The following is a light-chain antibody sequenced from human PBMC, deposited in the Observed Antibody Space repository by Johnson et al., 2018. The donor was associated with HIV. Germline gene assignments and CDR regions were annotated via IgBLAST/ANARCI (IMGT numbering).Light chain of an antibody. Sequence: SVLTQPPSVSAAPGQKVTISCSGSSSNIGNNYVSWYQQLPGTAPKLLIYENNKRPSGIPDRFSGSKSGTSATLGITGLQTGDEADYYCGTWDSSLSDYVFGTGTKVTVL. CDR2: ENN. CDR1: SSNIGNNY. J-gene: IGLJ1*01. V-gene: IGLV1-51*02. CDR3: GTWDSSLSDYV.